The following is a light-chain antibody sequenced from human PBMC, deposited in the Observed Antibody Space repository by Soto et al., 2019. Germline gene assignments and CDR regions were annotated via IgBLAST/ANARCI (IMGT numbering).Light chain of an antibody. Sequence: DIQMTQSPSSLSASLGDSVTIXCQASQDINKNLIWYQQKPGKAPKLLIYDASSLESGAPSRFSGSGSGTEFTLTVSSLQPDDFATYYCQQYNSYYFGGGTKLDIK. V-gene: IGKV1-5*01. CDR2: DAS. J-gene: IGKJ4*01. CDR1: QDINKN. CDR3: QQYNSYY.